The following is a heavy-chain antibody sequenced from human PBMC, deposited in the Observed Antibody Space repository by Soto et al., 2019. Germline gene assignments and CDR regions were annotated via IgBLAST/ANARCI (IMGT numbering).Heavy chain of an antibody. CDR1: GFTFSSYS. CDR2: ISSSSSYI. J-gene: IGHJ4*02. V-gene: IGHV3-21*01. CDR3: ASPRASSIAPVGY. Sequence: GGSLRLSCAASGFTFSSYSMNWVRQAPGKGLEWVSSISSSSSYIYYADSVKGRFTISRDNAKNSLYLQMNSLRAEDTAVYYCASPRASSIAPVGYWAQGTHVTVSS. D-gene: IGHD1-26*01.